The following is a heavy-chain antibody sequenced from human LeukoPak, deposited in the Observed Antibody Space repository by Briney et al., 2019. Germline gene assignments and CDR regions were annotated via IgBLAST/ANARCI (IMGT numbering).Heavy chain of an antibody. V-gene: IGHV3-74*01. J-gene: IGHJ5*02. CDR2: INSDGSST. CDR1: GFTFSSYW. CDR3: ARARSFGVVVPAAIKANWFDP. Sequence: GGSLRLSCAASGFTFSSYWMHWVRQAPGKGLVWVSRINSDGSSTSYADSVKGRFTISRDNAKNTLYLQMNSLRAEDTAVYYCARARSFGVVVPAAIKANWFDPWGQGTLVTVSS. D-gene: IGHD2-2*01.